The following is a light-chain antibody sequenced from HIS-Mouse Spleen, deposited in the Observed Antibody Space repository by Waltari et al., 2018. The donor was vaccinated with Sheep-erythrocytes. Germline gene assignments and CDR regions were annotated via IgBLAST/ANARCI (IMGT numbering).Light chain of an antibody. J-gene: IGLJ3*02. CDR1: SGINVGTYR. CDR2: YKSDSDK. CDR3: MIWHSSAWV. V-gene: IGLV5-45*03. Sequence: QAVLTQPSSLSASPGASASLTCTLRSGINVGTYRIYWYQQKPGSHPQYLLRYKSDSDKQQGSGVPSRFSGSKDASANAGILLISGLQSEDEADYYCMIWHSSAWVFGGGTKLNVL.